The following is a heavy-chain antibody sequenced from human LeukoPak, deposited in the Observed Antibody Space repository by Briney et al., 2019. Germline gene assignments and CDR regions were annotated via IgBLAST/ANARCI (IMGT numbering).Heavy chain of an antibody. CDR3: ASEPNYYDSSGGLDY. CDR2: ISYDGSDI. J-gene: IGHJ4*02. CDR1: GFTSFSSYG. Sequence: GGSLRLSCAASGFTSFSSYGMHWVRQVSGKGLEWVAVISYDGSDIYYADSVEGRFTISRDNSKNTLYLQMNSLRAEDTAVYYCASEPNYYDSSGGLDYWGQGTLVTVSS. V-gene: IGHV3-30*03. D-gene: IGHD3-22*01.